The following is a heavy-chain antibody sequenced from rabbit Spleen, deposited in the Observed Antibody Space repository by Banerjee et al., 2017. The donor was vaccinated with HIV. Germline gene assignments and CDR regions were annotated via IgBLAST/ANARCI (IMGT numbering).Heavy chain of an antibody. Sequence: QSLEESGGDLVKPGASLTLTCTASGVSFSSSSYMCWVRQAPGKGLEWIACIDSGSSGFTYFATWAKGRFTCSKPSSTTVTLQMTRLTAADTATYFCARDTSSSWNFGWWGQGTLVTVS. CDR1: GVSFSSSSY. D-gene: IGHD1-1*01. J-gene: IGHJ4*01. V-gene: IGHV1S40*01. CDR2: IDSGSSGFT. CDR3: ARDTSSSWNFGW.